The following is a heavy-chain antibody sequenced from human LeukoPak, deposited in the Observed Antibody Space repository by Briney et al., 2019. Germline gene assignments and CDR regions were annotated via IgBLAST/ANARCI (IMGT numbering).Heavy chain of an antibody. CDR1: GGSISSSNW. Sequence: SGTLSLTCAVSGGSISSSNWWSWVRQPPGKGLEWIGEIYHSGSTNYNPSLKSRVTISVDKSKNQFSLKLSSVTAADTAVYYCARDRYSSGSYYYFDYWGQGTLVTVSS. V-gene: IGHV4-4*02. D-gene: IGHD1-26*01. CDR2: IYHSGST. CDR3: ARDRYSSGSYYYFDY. J-gene: IGHJ4*02.